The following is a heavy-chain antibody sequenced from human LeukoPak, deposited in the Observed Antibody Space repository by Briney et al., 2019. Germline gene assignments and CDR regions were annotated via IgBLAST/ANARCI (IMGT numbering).Heavy chain of an antibody. D-gene: IGHD3-22*01. CDR1: EFTFSNYG. CDR3: ARGTYCYDSSGSPGGDY. V-gene: IGHV3-30*03. Sequence: GGSLRLSCAASEFTFSNYGMHWVRQAPGKGLEWVAVISYDGSDKYYADSVKGRFTISRDNSKNTLYLQMNSLRAEDTAVYYCARGTYCYDSSGSPGGDYWGQGTLVTVSS. CDR2: ISYDGSDK. J-gene: IGHJ4*02.